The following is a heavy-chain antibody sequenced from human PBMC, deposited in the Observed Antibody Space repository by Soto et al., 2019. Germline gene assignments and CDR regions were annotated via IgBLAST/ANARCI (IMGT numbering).Heavy chain of an antibody. D-gene: IGHD2-8*01. Sequence: QVQLVESGGGVVQPGRSLRLSCAPSGFTFRSYGMHWVRQAPGKGLEWVAIIWYDGSEKYYADSVKGRFTISRDNSKNTLYLQMDSLRVEDTAMYYCARFIGNCANGVCSGYFDYWGQGTLVTVSS. CDR3: ARFIGNCANGVCSGYFDY. J-gene: IGHJ4*02. CDR2: IWYDGSEK. CDR1: GFTFRSYG. V-gene: IGHV3-33*01.